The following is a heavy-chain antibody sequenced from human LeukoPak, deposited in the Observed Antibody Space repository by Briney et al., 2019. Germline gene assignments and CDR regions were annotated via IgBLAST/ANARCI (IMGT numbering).Heavy chain of an antibody. J-gene: IGHJ4*02. Sequence: ASVKVSCKASGYTFTSYDINWVRQATGQGLEWMGWMNPNSGNTGYAQKFQGRVTMTRNTSISTAYMELSSLRSEDTAVYYCARELYYYGSGSNELDYWGQGTLVTVSS. D-gene: IGHD3-10*01. CDR3: ARELYYYGSGSNELDY. CDR1: GYTFTSYD. CDR2: MNPNSGNT. V-gene: IGHV1-8*01.